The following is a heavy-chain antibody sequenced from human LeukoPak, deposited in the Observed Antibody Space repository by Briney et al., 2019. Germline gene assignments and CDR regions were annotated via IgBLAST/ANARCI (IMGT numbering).Heavy chain of an antibody. D-gene: IGHD6-13*01. CDR2: ISHSGST. CDR3: ARGAGYSSSWYDKTFDY. V-gene: IGHV4-30-2*01. Sequence: SQTLSLTCAVSGASISSGGYSWNWIRQPPGKGLEWIGYISHSGSTYYNPSLKSRVTISVDRSKNQFSLKLSSVTAADTAVYYCARGAGYSSSWYDKTFDYWGQGTLVTVSS. CDR1: GASISSGGYS. J-gene: IGHJ4*02.